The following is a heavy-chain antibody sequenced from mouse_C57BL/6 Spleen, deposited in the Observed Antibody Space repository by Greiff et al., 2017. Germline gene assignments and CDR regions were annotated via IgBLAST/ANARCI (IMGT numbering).Heavy chain of an antibody. CDR2: IWSDGST. CDR1: GFSLTSYG. J-gene: IGHJ4*01. CDR3: ASYYSNYYAMDY. V-gene: IGHV2-6*03. D-gene: IGHD2-5*01. Sequence: VKLQESGPGLVAPSQSLSITCTVSGFSLTSYGVHWVRQPPGKGLEWLVVIWSDGSTTYNSALKSRLSISKDNSKSQVFLKMNSLQTDDTAMYYCASYYSNYYAMDYWGQGTSVTVSS.